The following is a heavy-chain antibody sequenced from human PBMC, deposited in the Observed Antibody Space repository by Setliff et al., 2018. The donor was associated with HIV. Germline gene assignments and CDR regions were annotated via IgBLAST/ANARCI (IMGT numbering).Heavy chain of an antibody. CDR3: ARARLQGIVTAVGPRDNCLDP. V-gene: IGHV1-18*01. Sequence: GASVKVSCKASGYNFINYGISWVRQAPGQGLEWMGWISAYNGNTDYAPRLLGRVTMTTDTFTSTAYMERRSLSSDDTAVYYCARARLQGIVTAVGPRDNCLDPWGQGTRVTVPQ. D-gene: IGHD1-26*01. CDR2: ISAYNGNT. J-gene: IGHJ5*02. CDR1: GYNFINYG.